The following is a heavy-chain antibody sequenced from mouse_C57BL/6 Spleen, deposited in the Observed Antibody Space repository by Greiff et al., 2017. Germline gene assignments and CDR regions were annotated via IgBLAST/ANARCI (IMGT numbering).Heavy chain of an antibody. CDR2: INPNYGTT. J-gene: IGHJ4*01. CDR1: GYSFTDYN. V-gene: IGHV1-39*01. CDR3: AGGAAQGYAMDY. Sequence: EVQLQQSGPELVKPGASVKISCKASGYSFTDYNMHWVKQSNGKSLEWIGVINPNYGTTSYNQKFKGKATLTVDQSSSTAYMQLNSLTSEDSVVYYCAGGAAQGYAMDYWGQGTSVTVSS. D-gene: IGHD3-2*02.